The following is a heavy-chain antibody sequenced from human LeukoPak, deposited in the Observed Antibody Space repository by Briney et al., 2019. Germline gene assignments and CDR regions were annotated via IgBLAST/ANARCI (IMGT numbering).Heavy chain of an antibody. Sequence: ASVKVSCKASGYTFTGYYMHWVRQAPGQGLEWMGWINPNSGGTNYAQKFQGRVTMTRDTSISTAYMELSRLRSDDTPVYYCARMQWLTTTYFDYWGQGTLVTVSS. V-gene: IGHV1-2*02. D-gene: IGHD6-19*01. CDR3: ARMQWLTTTYFDY. CDR2: INPNSGGT. J-gene: IGHJ4*02. CDR1: GYTFTGYY.